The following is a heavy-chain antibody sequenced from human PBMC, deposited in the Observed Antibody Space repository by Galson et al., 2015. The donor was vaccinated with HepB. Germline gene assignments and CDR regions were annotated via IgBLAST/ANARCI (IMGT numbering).Heavy chain of an antibody. D-gene: IGHD6-25*01. Sequence: QSGAEVKKPGESLKISCRGSGYTFSNGWIGWVRQEPGKGLEWMGIIYPADSDTTYSPSFQGRVTFSVDKSISTAYLQWRSLKASDTAMYFCARQAGAFDIWGQGTMVTVSS. CDR1: GYTFSNGW. CDR2: IYPADSDT. V-gene: IGHV5-51*01. CDR3: ARQAGAFDI. J-gene: IGHJ3*02.